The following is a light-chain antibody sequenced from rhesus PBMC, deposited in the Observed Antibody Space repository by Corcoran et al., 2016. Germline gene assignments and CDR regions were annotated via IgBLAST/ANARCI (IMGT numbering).Light chain of an antibody. CDR1: QSISNY. CDR3: QLFKNYLYS. J-gene: IGKJ2*01. Sequence: DIQMTQSPSSLSASVGDRVTITCRASQSISNYLTWYQQEPGKAHKLLIYSASSLKSGVPSRFSGRGTGTEFTLTISSLQPEYFATYYCQLFKNYLYSFGQGTKVEIK. CDR2: SAS. V-gene: IGKV1-41*01.